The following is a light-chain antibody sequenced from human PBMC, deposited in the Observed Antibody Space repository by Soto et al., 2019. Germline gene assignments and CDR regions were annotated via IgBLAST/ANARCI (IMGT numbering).Light chain of an antibody. Sequence: QSALTQPASVSGSPGQSITISCTGTSSDVGSYNLVSWYQQHPGKAPKLMIFEVNKRPSGVSNRFSGSKSGNTASLTISGLQAEDEADYYCCSYAGVSTFVVFGGGTKLTVL. CDR1: SSDVGSYNL. V-gene: IGLV2-23*02. CDR3: CSYAGVSTFVV. CDR2: EVN. J-gene: IGLJ2*01.